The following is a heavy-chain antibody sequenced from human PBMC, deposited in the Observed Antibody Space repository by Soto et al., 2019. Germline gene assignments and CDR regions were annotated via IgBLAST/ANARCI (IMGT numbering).Heavy chain of an antibody. CDR3: ARFYMVRGVMGAFDI. CDR2: IYYSGST. J-gene: IGHJ3*02. V-gene: IGHV4-31*03. Sequence: SETLSLTCTVSGGSISSCGYYWSWIRQHPGKGLEWIGYIYYSGSTYYNPSLKSRVTISVDTSKNQFSLKLSSVTAADTAVYYCARFYMVRGVMGAFDIWGQGTMVTVS. CDR1: GGSISSCGYY. D-gene: IGHD3-10*01.